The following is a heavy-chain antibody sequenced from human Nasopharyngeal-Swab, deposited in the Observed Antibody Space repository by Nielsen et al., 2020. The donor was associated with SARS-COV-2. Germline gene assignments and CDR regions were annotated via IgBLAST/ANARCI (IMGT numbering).Heavy chain of an antibody. V-gene: IGHV7-4-1*02. D-gene: IGHD3-9*01. CDR2: INTNTGNP. CDR3: ARDGYFDWLALSWFDP. J-gene: IGHJ5*02. Sequence: ASVKVACKASGYTFTSYAMNGGRQAPGQGLEWMGWINTNTGNPTYAQGFTGRFVFSLDTSVSTAYLQISSLKAEDTAVYYCARDGYFDWLALSWFDPWGQGTLVTVSS. CDR1: GYTFTSYA.